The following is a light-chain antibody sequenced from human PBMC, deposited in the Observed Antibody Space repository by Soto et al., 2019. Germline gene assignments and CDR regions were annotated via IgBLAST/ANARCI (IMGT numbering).Light chain of an antibody. V-gene: IGLV1-44*01. CDR2: NND. CDR1: SSNIGSNI. Sequence: QAVLSQPPSASGTPGQTVTIACSGRSSNIGSNIVNWYQQLPGTAPKLLIYNNDHRPSGVADRFSGSKSGTSASLAISGLQSEDEADYYCSAWDASLSAILFGGGPKLTVL. CDR3: SAWDASLSAIL. J-gene: IGLJ3*02.